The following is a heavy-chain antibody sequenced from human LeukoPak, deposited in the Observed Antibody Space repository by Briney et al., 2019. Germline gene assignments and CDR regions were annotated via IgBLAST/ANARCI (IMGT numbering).Heavy chain of an antibody. J-gene: IGHJ4*02. CDR2: INQGGGVK. V-gene: IGHV3-7*02. Sequence: GGSLRLSCAASGFSFRDFWMTWVRQAPGKGLEWVANINQGGGVKYYVDSVKGRFTIPRDDTESSLYVQMNSLRDEDTAVYYCARFSYSGWKLENCGEGTLVTVSS. D-gene: IGHD5-12*01. CDR3: ARFSYSGWKLEN. CDR1: GFSFRDFW.